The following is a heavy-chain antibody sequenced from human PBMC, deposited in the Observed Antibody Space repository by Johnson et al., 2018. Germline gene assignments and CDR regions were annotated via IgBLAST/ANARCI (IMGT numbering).Heavy chain of an antibody. CDR2: IYYSGST. Sequence: QVQLQESGPGLVKPSETLSLTCTVSGGSISSHYWSWIRQPPGKGLEWIGYIYYSGSTNYNPSLKSRVTLSVDTSKNQFSLKLSSVTAADTAVYYCARGGGADHYSDYMDVWGKGTTVTVSS. CDR1: GGSISSHY. CDR3: ARGGGADHYSDYMDV. J-gene: IGHJ6*03. D-gene: IGHD1-26*01. V-gene: IGHV4-59*11.